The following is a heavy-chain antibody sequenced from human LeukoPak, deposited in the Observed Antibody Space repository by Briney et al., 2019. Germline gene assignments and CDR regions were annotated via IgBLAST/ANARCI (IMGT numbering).Heavy chain of an antibody. CDR2: INHSGST. J-gene: IGHJ4*02. Sequence: SETLSLTCAVSGGSISSTNWWSWVRQSPGKGLEWIGEINHSGSTNYNPSLKSRVTISVDTSKNQFSLKLSSVTAADTAVYYCASRLRRRYDYWGQGTLVTVSS. CDR1: GGSISSTNW. V-gene: IGHV4-4*02. D-gene: IGHD4-17*01. CDR3: ASRLRRRYDY.